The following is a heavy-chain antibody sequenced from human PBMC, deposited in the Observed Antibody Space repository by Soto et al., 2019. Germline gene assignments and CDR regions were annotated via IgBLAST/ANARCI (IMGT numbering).Heavy chain of an antibody. CDR2: IYYSGTT. CDR3: ARVAWHYGGNNPIDY. J-gene: IGHJ4*02. Sequence: QVQLQESGPGLVRPSQTLSPTCTVSGGSINSGGYYWTWIRQHPGKGLEWIGYIYYSGTTYDNPSLKSRVTISVDTSQNQFSLKLTSMTAADTAVYYCARVAWHYGGNNPIDYWGQGTLVTVSS. V-gene: IGHV4-31*03. D-gene: IGHD1-7*01. CDR1: GGSINSGGYY.